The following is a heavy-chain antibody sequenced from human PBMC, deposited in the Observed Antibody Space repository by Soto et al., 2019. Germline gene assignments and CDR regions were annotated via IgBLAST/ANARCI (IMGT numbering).Heavy chain of an antibody. CDR2: IYYSGST. J-gene: IGHJ4*02. Sequence: QVQLQESGPGLVKPSETLSLTCTVSGGSISSYYWSWIRQPPGKGLEWIGYIYYSGSTYHNPSLRGRVTISVDTSKNKCSLRLNSVTAADTAVYYCARAPDITMSTVIDYWGQGTLVTVSS. D-gene: IGHD3-10*02. CDR1: GGSISSYY. CDR3: ARAPDITMSTVIDY. V-gene: IGHV4-59*01.